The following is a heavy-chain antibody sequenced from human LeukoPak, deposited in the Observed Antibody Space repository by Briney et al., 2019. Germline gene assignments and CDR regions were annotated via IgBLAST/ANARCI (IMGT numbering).Heavy chain of an antibody. CDR2: IKQGGSEK. V-gene: IGHV3-7*01. D-gene: IGHD2-8*02. Sequence: GSLRLSCATSGPTFSGYWLNWGRQAPGEGLEWVANIKQGGSEKNYVDSVKGRFTISRDNADNSLYLQMTSLRVEDTAVYFCASRYCTGVNCFAASFICMDVWGKGTTVTVSS. CDR3: ASRYCTGVNCFAASFICMDV. J-gene: IGHJ6*03. CDR1: GPTFSGYW.